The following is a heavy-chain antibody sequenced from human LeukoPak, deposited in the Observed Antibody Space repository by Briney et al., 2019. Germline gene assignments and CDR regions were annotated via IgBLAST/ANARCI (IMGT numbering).Heavy chain of an antibody. CDR2: IYYSGST. V-gene: IGHV4-59*01. Sequence: PSETLSLTCTVSGGSISSYYWSWIRQPPGKGLEWIGYIYYSGSTNYNPSLKSRVTISVDTSKNQFSLKLSSVTAADTAVYYCARDGHYCSGGSCYSVYWGQGTLVTVSS. CDR1: GGSISSYY. D-gene: IGHD2-15*01. CDR3: ARDGHYCSGGSCYSVY. J-gene: IGHJ4*02.